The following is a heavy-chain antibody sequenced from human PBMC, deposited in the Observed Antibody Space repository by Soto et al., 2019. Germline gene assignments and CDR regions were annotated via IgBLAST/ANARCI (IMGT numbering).Heavy chain of an antibody. CDR2: VNGDSGNT. V-gene: IGHV1-18*04. J-gene: IGHJ4*03. Sequence: QVHLVQSGAEVKSPGASVKISCKTSGYTFTNNGITWVRQAPGQGLEWVGWVNGDSGNTNYAPKMEGRVTMTTDASKSTADIELRRLCADATAVYYCSRGSGSNDGSDLWGQGTVVTVSS. D-gene: IGHD3-10*01. CDR3: SRGSGSNDGSDL. CDR1: GYTFTNNG.